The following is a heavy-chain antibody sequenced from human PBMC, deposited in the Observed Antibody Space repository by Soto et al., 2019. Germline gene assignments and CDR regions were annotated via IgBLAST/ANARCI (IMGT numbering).Heavy chain of an antibody. CDR1: GYTFTSYD. V-gene: IGHV1-8*01. J-gene: IGHJ5*02. CDR3: ARGPDPLLPTVTEHWFDP. D-gene: IGHD4-4*01. Sequence: GASVKVSCKASGYTFTSYDINWVRQATGQGLEWMGWMNPNSGNTGYAQKFQGRVTMTRNTSISTAYMELSSLRSEDTAVYYCARGPDPLLPTVTEHWFDPWGQGTLVTVSS. CDR2: MNPNSGNT.